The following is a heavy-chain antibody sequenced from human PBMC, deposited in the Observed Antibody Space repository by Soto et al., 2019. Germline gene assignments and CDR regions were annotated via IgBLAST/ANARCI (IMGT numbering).Heavy chain of an antibody. CDR1: GGSFSGYY. Sequence: PSETLSLTCAVYGGSFSGYYWSWIRQPPGKGLEWIGEINHSGSTNYNPSLKSRVTISVDTSKNQFSLKLCSVTAADTAVYYCARGLPSVYCSGGSCTNWFDPWGQGTLVT. CDR3: ARGLPSVYCSGGSCTNWFDP. CDR2: INHSGST. D-gene: IGHD2-15*01. V-gene: IGHV4-34*01. J-gene: IGHJ5*02.